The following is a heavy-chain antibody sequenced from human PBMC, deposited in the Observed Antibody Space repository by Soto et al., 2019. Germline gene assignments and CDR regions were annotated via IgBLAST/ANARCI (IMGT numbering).Heavy chain of an antibody. J-gene: IGHJ3*02. D-gene: IGHD2-15*01. CDR1: GYTFTSYG. CDR3: AIVRRALWDIVVVVAAIKDAFDI. V-gene: IGHV1-18*01. Sequence: ASVKVSCKASGYTFTSYGISWVRQAPGQGLEWMGWISAYNGNTNYAQKLQGRVTMTTDTSTSTAYMELRSLRSDDTAVYYCAIVRRALWDIVVVVAAIKDAFDIWGQGTMVTVSS. CDR2: ISAYNGNT.